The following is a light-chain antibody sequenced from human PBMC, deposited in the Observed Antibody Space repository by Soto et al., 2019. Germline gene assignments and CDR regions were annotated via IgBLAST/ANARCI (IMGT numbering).Light chain of an antibody. CDR1: QGISSY. CDR2: AAS. Sequence: IQLTQSPSSLSASVGDRVTITCRASQGISSYLAWYQQKPGKAPKLLIYAASTLQSGVPSRFSGSGSGTDFTLTISSLQPEYFATYYCQQLNSYLALTFGGGTKVEIK. CDR3: QQLNSYLALT. J-gene: IGKJ4*01. V-gene: IGKV1-9*01.